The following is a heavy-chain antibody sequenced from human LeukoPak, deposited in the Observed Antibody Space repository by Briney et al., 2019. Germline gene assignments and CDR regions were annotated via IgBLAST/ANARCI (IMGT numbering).Heavy chain of an antibody. CDR1: GYTFTSYA. CDR2: INAGNGNT. D-gene: IGHD4-17*01. CDR3: ARDPDDYGDYFDY. J-gene: IGHJ4*02. Sequence: ASVKVSCKASGYTFTSYAMHWVRQAPGQRLEWMGWINAGNGNTKYSQKFQGRVTITRDTSASTAYMELSSLRSEDTAVYYCARDPDDYGDYFDYWGQGTLVTVSS. V-gene: IGHV1-3*01.